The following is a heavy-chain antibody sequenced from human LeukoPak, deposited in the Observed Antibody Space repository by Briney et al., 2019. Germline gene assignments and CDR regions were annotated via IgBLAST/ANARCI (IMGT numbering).Heavy chain of an antibody. D-gene: IGHD2-8*01. CDR3: AKAPDVAVMVYGS. J-gene: IGHJ5*02. V-gene: IGHV3-23*01. Sequence: GGSLRLSCAASGFAFRYYAMSWVRQAQGKGLEWVSGISDSGDRTYNADSVKGRFTISRGNSKNILYLQMNSLRAEDTAVYYCAKAPDVAVMVYGSWGQGTLVTVSS. CDR1: GFAFRYYA. CDR2: ISDSGDRT.